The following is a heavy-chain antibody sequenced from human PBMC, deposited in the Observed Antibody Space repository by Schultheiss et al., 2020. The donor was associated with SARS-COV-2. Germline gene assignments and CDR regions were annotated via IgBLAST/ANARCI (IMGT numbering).Heavy chain of an antibody. J-gene: IGHJ4*02. V-gene: IGHV4-38-2*01. CDR3: ARITRQDYFDF. CDR1: GFTFSRSV. Sequence: ESLKISCAASGFTFSRSVMSWVRQAPGKGLEWIGSIYYSGTTYYNPSLKSRVSISIDTSKNQFSLRLSSMTAADTALYYCARITRQDYFDFWGQGTLVTVSS. D-gene: IGHD2-2*01. CDR2: IYYSGTT.